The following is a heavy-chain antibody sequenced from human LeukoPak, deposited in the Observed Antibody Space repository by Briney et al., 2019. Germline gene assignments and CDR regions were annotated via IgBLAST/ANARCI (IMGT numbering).Heavy chain of an antibody. CDR3: AKGGTGYCSSTSCLCYFDY. CDR2: ISASGDST. J-gene: IGHJ4*02. D-gene: IGHD2-2*01. CDR1: GFTFSSYA. Sequence: GGSLRLSCAASGFTFSSYAMNWVRQAPGKGLEWVSTISASGDSTYYADSVKGRFTISRDNSKNTLHLQMNSLRVEDTAVYYCAKGGTGYCSSTSCLCYFDYWGQGTLVTVSS. V-gene: IGHV3-23*01.